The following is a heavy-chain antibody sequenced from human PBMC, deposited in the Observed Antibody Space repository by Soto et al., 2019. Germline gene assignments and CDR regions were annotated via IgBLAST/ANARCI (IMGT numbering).Heavy chain of an antibody. CDR1: GGSISSYY. J-gene: IGHJ4*02. V-gene: IGHV4-59*01. CDR2: IYYSGST. Sequence: ASEPLSITCTVSGGSISSYYWSWIRQPPGKGLEWIGYIYYSGSTNYNPSLKSRVTISVDTSKNQFSLKLSSVTAADTAVYYCARGEATIFGVVQNFDYWGPGSLVTVSS. CDR3: ARGEATIFGVVQNFDY. D-gene: IGHD3-3*01.